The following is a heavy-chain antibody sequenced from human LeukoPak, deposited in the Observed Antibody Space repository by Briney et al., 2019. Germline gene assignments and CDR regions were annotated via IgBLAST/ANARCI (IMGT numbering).Heavy chain of an antibody. Sequence: GGSLRLSCAASGFTFSSYAMSWVRQAPGKGLEWVAFIRYDGSNKYYADSVKGRFTISRDNSKNTLYLQMNSLRAEDTAVYYCALIGTTRVLLDYWGQGTLVTVSS. V-gene: IGHV3-30*02. CDR3: ALIGTTRVLLDY. CDR1: GFTFSSYA. J-gene: IGHJ4*02. D-gene: IGHD1-7*01. CDR2: IRYDGSNK.